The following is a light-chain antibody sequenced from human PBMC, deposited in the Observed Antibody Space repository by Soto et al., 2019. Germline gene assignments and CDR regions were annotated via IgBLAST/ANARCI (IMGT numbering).Light chain of an antibody. J-gene: IGLJ1*01. Sequence: QSVLTQPPSVSGAPGQRVTISCTGSSSHIGAGYDVHWYQQLPGTAPKLLIYGTSNRPSEVPDRFSGSRSGTAASLVTTGVQAEDEADYYCQSYDSSLSGYVFGTGTKVTVL. CDR2: GTS. CDR3: QSYDSSLSGYV. CDR1: SSHIGAGYD. V-gene: IGLV1-40*01.